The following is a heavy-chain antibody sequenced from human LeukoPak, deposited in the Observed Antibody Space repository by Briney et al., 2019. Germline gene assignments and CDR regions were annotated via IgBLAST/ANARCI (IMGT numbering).Heavy chain of an antibody. V-gene: IGHV3-48*01. D-gene: IGHD5-18*01. J-gene: IGHJ4*02. CDR1: GFTFSSYS. CDR3: ASIIRDTAMVD. CDR2: ISSSSSTI. Sequence: GGSLRLSCAASGFTFSSYSMNWVRQAPGKGLEWVSYISSSSSTIYYADSVKGRFTISRDNAKNSLYLQMNSLRAEDTAVYYCASIIRDTAMVDWGQGTLVTVSS.